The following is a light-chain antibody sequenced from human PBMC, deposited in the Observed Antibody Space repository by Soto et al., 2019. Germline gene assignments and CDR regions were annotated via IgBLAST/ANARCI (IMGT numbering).Light chain of an antibody. V-gene: IGLV8-61*01. Sequence: QTVVTQEPSFSVSPGGTVTLTCGLSSGSVSTSYYPSWYQQTPGQPPRTLIYSTNTRSSGVPDRFSGSILGNKAALTITGAQADDESDYYCVLYMGSGVSVFGGGTQLIVL. CDR3: VLYMGSGVSV. CDR2: STN. J-gene: IGLJ3*02. CDR1: SGSVSTSYY.